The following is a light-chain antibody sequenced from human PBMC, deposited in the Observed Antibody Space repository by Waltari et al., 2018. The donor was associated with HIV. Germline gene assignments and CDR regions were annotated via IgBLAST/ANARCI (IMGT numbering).Light chain of an antibody. Sequence: SYVLTQPPSVSVAPGQTARVTCGGSNIENQAVHWYQQRPGQAPVLVVYDDSDRPSGIPERFSGSSSRNTATLTISRVEAGDDADYYCQVWDDSSNHWVFGGGTKLTVL. CDR3: QVWDDSSNHWV. V-gene: IGLV3-21*02. CDR1: NIENQA. J-gene: IGLJ3*02. CDR2: DDS.